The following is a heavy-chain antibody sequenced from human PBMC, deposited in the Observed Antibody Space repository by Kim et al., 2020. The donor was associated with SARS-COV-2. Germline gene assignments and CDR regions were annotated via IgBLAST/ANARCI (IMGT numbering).Heavy chain of an antibody. CDR2: INTKTGNP. CDR1: GYIFSAYA. D-gene: IGHD3-10*01. V-gene: IGHV7-4-1*02. J-gene: IGHJ6*02. Sequence: ASVKVSCKASGYIFSAYAINWVRQAPGQGPEWMGWINTKTGNPVYAQGFTGRFVFSLDTSARTAFLQISSLQAEDAAIYYCARDDISMVRGVLTGSYYYYWMDVWSQGTTVIVSS. CDR3: ARDDISMVRGVLTGSYYYYWMDV.